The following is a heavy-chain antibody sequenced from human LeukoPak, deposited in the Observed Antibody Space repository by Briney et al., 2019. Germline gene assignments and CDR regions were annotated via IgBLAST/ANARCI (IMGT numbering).Heavy chain of an antibody. Sequence: GGSLRLSCAASGFTVSSNYMSWVRQAPGKGLEWVSVIYSGGSTYYADSVKGRFTISRDNSKNTLYLQMNSLRAEDTAVYYCARPAGYSSGSNWFDPWGQGTLVTVSS. D-gene: IGHD6-19*01. CDR1: GFTVSSNY. V-gene: IGHV3-66*04. CDR2: IYSGGST. CDR3: ARPAGYSSGSNWFDP. J-gene: IGHJ5*02.